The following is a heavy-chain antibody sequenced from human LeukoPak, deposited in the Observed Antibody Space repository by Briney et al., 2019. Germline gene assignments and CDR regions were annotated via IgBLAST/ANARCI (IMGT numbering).Heavy chain of an antibody. CDR1: GYTFTGYY. CDR2: NNPNSGGT. CDR3: ARADYDFWSGSAFLDY. Sequence: ASVKVSCKASGYTFTGYYMHWVRQAPGQGLEWMGWNNPNSGGTNYAQKFQGRVNMTRDTSISTAYMELSRLRSDDTAVYYCARADYDFWSGSAFLDYWGQGTLVTVSS. D-gene: IGHD3-3*01. V-gene: IGHV1-2*02. J-gene: IGHJ4*02.